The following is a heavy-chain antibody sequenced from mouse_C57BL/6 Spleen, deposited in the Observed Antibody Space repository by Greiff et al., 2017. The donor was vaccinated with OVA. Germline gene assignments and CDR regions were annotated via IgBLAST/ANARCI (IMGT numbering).Heavy chain of an antibody. V-gene: IGHV1-50*01. Sequence: QVQLQQPGAELVKPGASVKLSCKASGYTFTSYWMQWVKQRPGQGLEWIGEIDPSDSYTNYNQKFKGKATLTVDTSSSTAYMQLSSLTSEDAAVYYCARDYYSKGEDFDYWGQGTTLTVSS. CDR2: IDPSDSYT. J-gene: IGHJ2*01. CDR1: GYTFTSYW. CDR3: ARDYYSKGEDFDY. D-gene: IGHD2-5*01.